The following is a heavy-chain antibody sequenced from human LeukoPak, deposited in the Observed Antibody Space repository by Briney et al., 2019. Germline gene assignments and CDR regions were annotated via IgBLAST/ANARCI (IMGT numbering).Heavy chain of an antibody. CDR3: ARDPAVVVVTAIDY. CDR1: GYTFTSYG. V-gene: IGHV1-18*01. Sequence: GASVKVSCKASGYTFTSYGISWVRQAPGQGLEWMGWISAYNGNTNYAQKLQGRVTMTTDTSTSTAYMELRSLRAEDTAVYYCARDPAVVVVTAIDYWGQGTLVTVSS. J-gene: IGHJ4*02. CDR2: ISAYNGNT. D-gene: IGHD2-21*02.